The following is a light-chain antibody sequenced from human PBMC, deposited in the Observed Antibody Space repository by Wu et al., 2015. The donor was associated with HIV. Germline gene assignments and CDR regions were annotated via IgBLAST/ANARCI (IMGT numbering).Light chain of an antibody. Sequence: DIQMTQSPSSVSASVGDSVTITCRASRGISSWLAWYQQKPGKAPKLLIYDASSLQSGVPSRFSGSGSGTDFTLTISSLQTEDSATYYCQQAVGFPYTFGQGTKLEIK. CDR2: DAS. CDR3: QQAVGFPYT. V-gene: IGKV1-12*01. CDR1: RGISSW. J-gene: IGKJ2*01.